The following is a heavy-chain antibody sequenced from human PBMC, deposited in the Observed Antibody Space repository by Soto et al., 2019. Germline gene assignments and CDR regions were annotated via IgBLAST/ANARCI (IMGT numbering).Heavy chain of an antibody. Sequence: EVQLVESGGGLVQPGGSLRLSCAASGFTFNNYYMVWVRQAPGRGLEWVANTNQDGSAKYYVDSVKGRFTISRDNAKSSLYLQINSLRAEDTVTYCCGRGFGGTQWGQGSLVTVSS. J-gene: IGHJ4*02. V-gene: IGHV3-7*05. CDR3: GRGFGGTQ. CDR1: GFTFNNYY. D-gene: IGHD2-15*01. CDR2: TNQDGSAK.